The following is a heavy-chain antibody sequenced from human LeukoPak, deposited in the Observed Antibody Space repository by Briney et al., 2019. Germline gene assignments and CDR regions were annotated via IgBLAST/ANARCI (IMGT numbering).Heavy chain of an antibody. CDR2: MNPNSGNT. CDR1: GYTFTSYD. Sequence: ASVKVSCNASGYTFTSYDINWVRQATGQGLEWMGWMNPNSGNTGYAQKFQGRVTMTRNTSISTAYMELSSLRSEDTAVYYCARGRYYYDSSGYPHDAFDIWGQGTMVTVSS. D-gene: IGHD3-22*01. J-gene: IGHJ3*02. V-gene: IGHV1-8*01. CDR3: ARGRYYYDSSGYPHDAFDI.